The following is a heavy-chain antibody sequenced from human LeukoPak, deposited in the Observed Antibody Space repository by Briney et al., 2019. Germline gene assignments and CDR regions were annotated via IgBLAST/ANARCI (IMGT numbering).Heavy chain of an antibody. CDR1: GFTFSDYY. D-gene: IGHD3-16*02. CDR3: VRVTFGGVIVGGFFDY. V-gene: IGHV3-11*01. J-gene: IGHJ4*02. CDR2: TSSSGNII. Sequence: GGSLRLPCAASGFTFSDYYMSWIRQAPGKGLEWVSFTSSSGNIIYYADSVKGRFTISRDNAKNSLYLQMNSLKTEDTAVYYCVRVTFGGVIVGGFFDYWGQGTLVTVSS.